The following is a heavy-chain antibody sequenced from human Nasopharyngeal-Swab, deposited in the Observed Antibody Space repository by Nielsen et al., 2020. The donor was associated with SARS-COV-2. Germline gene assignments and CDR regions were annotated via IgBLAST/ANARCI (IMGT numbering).Heavy chain of an antibody. V-gene: IGHV3-11*04. J-gene: IGHJ4*02. CDR2: ISSGGGTI. CDR1: GFTFSDYY. D-gene: IGHD5-18*01. Sequence: GESLKISCAASGFTFSDYYMSWIRQAPGKGLEYVSYISSGGGTINYADSVKGRFTISRDNAENSLYLHMNSLRAEDTALYYCARGTALNFWGQGTLVTVSS. CDR3: ARGTALNF.